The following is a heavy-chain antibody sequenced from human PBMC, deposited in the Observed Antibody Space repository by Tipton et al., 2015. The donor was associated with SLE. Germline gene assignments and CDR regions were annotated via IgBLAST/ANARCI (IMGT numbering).Heavy chain of an antibody. J-gene: IGHJ6*02. Sequence: VKPSETLSLTCTVSGGSISSHYWSWIRQPPGKGLEWIGYIYYSGSTNYNPSLKSRVTISVDTSKNQFSLKLSSVTAADTAVYYCARDVPPYDFWSGYFSYYGMDVWGQGTTVTVSS. CDR2: IYYSGST. CDR1: GGSISSHY. CDR3: ARDVPPYDFWSGYFSYYGMDV. D-gene: IGHD3-3*01. V-gene: IGHV4-59*11.